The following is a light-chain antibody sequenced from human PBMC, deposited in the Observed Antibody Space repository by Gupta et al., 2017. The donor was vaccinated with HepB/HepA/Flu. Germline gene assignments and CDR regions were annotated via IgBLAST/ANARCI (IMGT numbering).Light chain of an antibody. CDR1: SSDVGGYDY. J-gene: IGLJ1*01. CDR3: SSYTRSIYV. V-gene: IGLV2-14*03. CDR2: DVS. Sequence: QSALTQPASVSGSPGQSITISCPGTSSDVGGYDYVSWYQQHPGKAPKLMIYDVSKRPSGVSNRFSGSKSGNMASLTISGRQAEDEADYYCSSYTRSIYVFGTGTKVIVL.